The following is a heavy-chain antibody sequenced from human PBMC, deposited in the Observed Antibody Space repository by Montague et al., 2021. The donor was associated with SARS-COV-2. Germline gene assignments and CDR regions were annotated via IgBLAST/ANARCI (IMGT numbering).Heavy chain of an antibody. V-gene: IGHV4-34*01. J-gene: IGHJ4*02. Sequence: SETLSLTCAVYGGSFSGYYWSWIRQPPGKGLERIGEINHSGSTNYNPSLKSRVTISVDTSKNQFSLKVTSVTPADMAVYYCARVGWELRVGDYYFDYWGQGTLVTVSS. CDR2: INHSGST. CDR3: ARVGWELRVGDYYFDY. CDR1: GGSFSGYY. D-gene: IGHD1-26*01.